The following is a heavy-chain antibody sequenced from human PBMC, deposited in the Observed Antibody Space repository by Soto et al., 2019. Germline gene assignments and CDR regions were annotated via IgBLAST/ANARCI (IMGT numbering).Heavy chain of an antibody. V-gene: IGHV3-33*01. CDR3: VRWGNWKVPDH. CDR2: IWYDGSTK. CDR1: GFTFSSHG. Sequence: QVQLVESGGGVVQPGTSLRLSCAASGFTFSSHGMHWVRQAPGKGPEWVAVIWYDGSTKYYADSVRDRFTISRDNAKNTLYLQMNSLRGEDTAVYHCVRWGNWKVPDHWGQGTLVTVSS. D-gene: IGHD1-1*01. J-gene: IGHJ4*02.